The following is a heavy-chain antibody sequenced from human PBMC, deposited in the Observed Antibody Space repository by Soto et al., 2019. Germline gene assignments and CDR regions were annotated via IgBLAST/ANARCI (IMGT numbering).Heavy chain of an antibody. CDR3: AHRFYCSSTSCYRAFDP. CDR1: GFSLSTSGVG. D-gene: IGHD2-2*02. V-gene: IGHV2-5*02. J-gene: IGHJ5*02. Sequence: QITLKESGPTLVNPTQTLTLTCTFSGFSLSTSGVGVGWIRQPPGKALEWLALIYWDDDKRYSPSLKSRLTITKDTSKNQVVLTMTNMDPVDTATYYCAHRFYCSSTSCYRAFDPWGQGTLVTVSS. CDR2: IYWDDDK.